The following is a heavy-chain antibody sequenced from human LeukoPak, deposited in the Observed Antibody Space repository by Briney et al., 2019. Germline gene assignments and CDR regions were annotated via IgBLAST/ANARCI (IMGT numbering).Heavy chain of an antibody. V-gene: IGHV5-51*01. CDR1: GYRFTSYW. CDR2: IYPGDSDT. D-gene: IGHD3-22*01. Sequence: GESLKISCQGSGYRFTSYWIGWVRHMPGKGLEWMGIIYPGDSDTRYSPPFQGQVTISADKSISTAYLQWSSLKASDTAMYYCARGSTMRTYDMDVWGQGTTVTVSS. J-gene: IGHJ6*02. CDR3: ARGSTMRTYDMDV.